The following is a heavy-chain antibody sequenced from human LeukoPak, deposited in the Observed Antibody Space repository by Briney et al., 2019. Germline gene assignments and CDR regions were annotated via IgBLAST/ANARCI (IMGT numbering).Heavy chain of an antibody. CDR2: ISSSSIYI. Sequence: GGSLRLSCAASGFTFSGYTMNWVRQAPGKGLEWVSSISSSSIYIYYADSVKGRFTISRDNARNSLYLQMNSLRAEDTAVYYCARGPQQYFDWFGASDYWGQGTLVTVSS. J-gene: IGHJ4*02. V-gene: IGHV3-21*01. CDR3: ARGPQQYFDWFGASDY. CDR1: GFTFSGYT. D-gene: IGHD3-9*01.